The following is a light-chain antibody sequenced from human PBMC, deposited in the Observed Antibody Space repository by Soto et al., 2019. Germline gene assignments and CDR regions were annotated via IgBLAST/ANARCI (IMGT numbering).Light chain of an antibody. CDR3: SSYAGSLYV. J-gene: IGLJ1*01. V-gene: IGLV2-8*01. CDR1: SRDVGGYNY. CDR2: EVS. Sequence: QSALTQPPSASGSPGQSVTISCTGTSRDVGGYNYGSWNQQHPGKAPKLMIYEVSKRPSGVPDRFSGSKSGNTASLTVSGLQAEDEADYYCSSYAGSLYVFGTGTKLTVL.